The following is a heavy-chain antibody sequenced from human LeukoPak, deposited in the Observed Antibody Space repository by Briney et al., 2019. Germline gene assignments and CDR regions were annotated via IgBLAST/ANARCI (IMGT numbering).Heavy chain of an antibody. V-gene: IGHV3-21*01. D-gene: IGHD3-10*01. CDR1: GFTFSSYS. CDR2: ISSSSSYI. J-gene: IGHJ4*02. Sequence: GGSLRLSCAASGFTFSSYSMNWVRQAPGKGLEWVSPISSSSSYIYYAVSGQGRCTISRDNAKHSLYLQMNSVRAEDTAVYYCASDPGADEYGSGSYGWGQGTLVTVCS. CDR3: ASDPGADEYGSGSYG.